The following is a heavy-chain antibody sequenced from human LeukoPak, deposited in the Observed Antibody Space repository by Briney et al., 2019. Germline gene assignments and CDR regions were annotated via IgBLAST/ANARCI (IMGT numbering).Heavy chain of an antibody. V-gene: IGHV4-39*07. Sequence: SETLSLTCTVSGGSISSSSYYWGWIRQPPGKGLEWIGSIYYSGSTYYNPSLKSRVTISVGTSKNQFSLKLSSVTATDTAVYYCAREAAAATRWFDPWGQGTLVTVSS. CDR2: IYYSGST. J-gene: IGHJ5*02. CDR3: AREAAAATRWFDP. CDR1: GGSISSSSYY. D-gene: IGHD6-13*01.